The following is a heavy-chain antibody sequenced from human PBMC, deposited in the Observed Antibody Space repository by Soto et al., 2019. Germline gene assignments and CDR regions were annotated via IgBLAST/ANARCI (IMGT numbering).Heavy chain of an antibody. D-gene: IGHD3-10*01. V-gene: IGHV1-2*04. J-gene: IGHJ6*02. CDR3: ATSFGPNYYYGMDV. CDR2: INPNSGGT. Sequence: GASVKVSCKASGYTFTGYYMHWVRQAPGQGLEWMGWINPNSGGTNYAQKFQGWVTMTRDTSISTAYMELSRLRSDDTAVYYCATSFGPNYYYGMDVWGQGTTVTVSS. CDR1: GYTFTGYY.